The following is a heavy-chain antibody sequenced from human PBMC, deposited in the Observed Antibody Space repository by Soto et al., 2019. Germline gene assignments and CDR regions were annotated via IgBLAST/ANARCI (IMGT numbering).Heavy chain of an antibody. CDR2: ISAYNGNT. D-gene: IGHD2-15*01. CDR3: ARAMAGGGYSSPGWFDP. CDR1: GYTFTSYG. V-gene: IGHV1-18*01. Sequence: ASVKVSCKASGYTFTSYGISWVRQAPGQGLEWMGWISAYNGNTNYAQKLQGRVTMTTDTSTSTAYMELRSLRSDDTAVYYCARAMAGGGYSSPGWFDPWGRGTLVTVSS. J-gene: IGHJ5*02.